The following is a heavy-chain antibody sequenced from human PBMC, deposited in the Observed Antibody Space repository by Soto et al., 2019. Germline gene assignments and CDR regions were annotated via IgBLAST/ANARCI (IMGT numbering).Heavy chain of an antibody. J-gene: IGHJ3*02. CDR1: GFTFSSYS. V-gene: IGHV3-21*01. Sequence: GSLRLSCAASGFTFSSYSMNWVRQAPGKGLEWVSSISSSSSYIYYADSVKGRFTISRDNAKNSLYLQMNSLRAEDTAVYFCASDPVVGSSSWYGGHDAFDIWGQGTMVTVSS. CDR2: ISSSSSYI. D-gene: IGHD6-13*01. CDR3: ASDPVVGSSSWYGGHDAFDI.